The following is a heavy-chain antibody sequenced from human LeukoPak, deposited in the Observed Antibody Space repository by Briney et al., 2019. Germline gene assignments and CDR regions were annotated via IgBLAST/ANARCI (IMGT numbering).Heavy chain of an antibody. J-gene: IGHJ4*02. V-gene: IGHV4-34*01. CDR3: ASRRAGPYDILTGYYPFDY. CDR1: GGSFSGYY. D-gene: IGHD3-9*01. CDR2: INHSGST. Sequence: PSETLSLTCAVYGGSFSGYYWSWIRQPPGKGLEWIGEINHSGSTNYNPSLKSRVTISVDTSRNQFSLKLSSVTAADTAVYYCASRRAGPYDILTGYYPFDYWGQGTLVTVSS.